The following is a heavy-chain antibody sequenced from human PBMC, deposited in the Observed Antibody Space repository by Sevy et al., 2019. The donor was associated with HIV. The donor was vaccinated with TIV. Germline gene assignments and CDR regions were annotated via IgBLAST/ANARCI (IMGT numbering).Heavy chain of an antibody. V-gene: IGHV3-7*03. D-gene: IGHD3-10*01. CDR1: GFTFSNYW. Sequence: GGSLRLSCAASGFTFSNYWMTWVRQAPGKGLEWVANIKPDGSQKYYVDSLKGRFTISRDNAKNSLYLQMGSLTDEDTAVYYCARDRRVEYGGSDYWGQGALVTVSP. CDR2: IKPDGSQK. CDR3: ARDRRVEYGGSDY. J-gene: IGHJ4*02.